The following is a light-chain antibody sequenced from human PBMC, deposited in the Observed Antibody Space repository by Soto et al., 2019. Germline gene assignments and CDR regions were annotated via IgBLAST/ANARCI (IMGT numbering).Light chain of an antibody. CDR3: QQYYSLPRT. CDR1: QSVLYSSNNKHY. Sequence: DIVMTQSPDSLAVSLGERATINCKSSQSVLYSSNNKHYLAWYQQKPGQPPKLLIYWASTRESGVPDRFSGSGSGTDFTITISSLQAEDVAFYYCQQYYSLPRTFGQGTKLQIK. V-gene: IGKV4-1*01. CDR2: WAS. J-gene: IGKJ2*01.